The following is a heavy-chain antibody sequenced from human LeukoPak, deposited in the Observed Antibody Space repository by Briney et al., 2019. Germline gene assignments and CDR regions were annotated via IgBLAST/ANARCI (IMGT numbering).Heavy chain of an antibody. CDR3: ARDGYCSGGSCAENWFDP. D-gene: IGHD2-15*01. Sequence: TGGPLRLSCAASGFTFSSYAMHWVRQAPGKGLEWVAVISYDGSNKYYADSVKGRFTISRDNSKNTLYLQMNSLRAEDRAVYYCARDGYCSGGSCAENWFDPWGQGTLVTVSS. V-gene: IGHV3-30-3*01. CDR2: ISYDGSNK. CDR1: GFTFSSYA. J-gene: IGHJ5*02.